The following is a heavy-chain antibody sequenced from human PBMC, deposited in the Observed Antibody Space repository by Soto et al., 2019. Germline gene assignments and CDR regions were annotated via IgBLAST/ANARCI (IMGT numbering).Heavy chain of an antibody. D-gene: IGHD6-13*01. CDR2: VDDSGST. CDR3: ASYRRDAAAGYTLXN. J-gene: IGHJ4*02. CDR1: GGSISSNY. Sequence: PADTLSLTFPVSGGSISSNYWTWIRQPTGKGLAWIVYVDDSGSTNYNRALKSRVTISEDTSKSEVSLKFNSMTAADTAVYYCASYRRDAAAGYTLXNWGPQTVVTV. V-gene: IGHV4-59*01.